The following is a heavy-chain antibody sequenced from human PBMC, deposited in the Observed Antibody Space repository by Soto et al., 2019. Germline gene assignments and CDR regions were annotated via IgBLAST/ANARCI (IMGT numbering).Heavy chain of an antibody. J-gene: IGHJ4*02. V-gene: IGHV5-51*01. Sequence: GESLKISCKGSGYTFTSYWIAWVRQMPGKGLEWMGIIYPGDSDTRYSPSFQGQVSISADKSISTAYLQWSSLKASDTAMYYCERKDGSALYYFDYWGQGTLVTVSS. CDR1: GYTFTSYW. CDR2: IYPGDSDT. CDR3: ERKDGSALYYFDY.